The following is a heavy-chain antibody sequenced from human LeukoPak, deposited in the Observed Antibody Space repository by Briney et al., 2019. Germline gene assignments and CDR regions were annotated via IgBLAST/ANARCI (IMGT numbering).Heavy chain of an antibody. CDR2: IKPDGTET. Sequence: GGSLRLSCAASRFSFSKFYMSWVRQAPGKGLEWVANIKPDGTETYYVGSVKGRFTISRDNAENSLYLQMNSLRADDTAVYYCARDLDYWGQGTLVTVSS. J-gene: IGHJ4*02. CDR1: RFSFSKFY. CDR3: ARDLDY. V-gene: IGHV3-7*04.